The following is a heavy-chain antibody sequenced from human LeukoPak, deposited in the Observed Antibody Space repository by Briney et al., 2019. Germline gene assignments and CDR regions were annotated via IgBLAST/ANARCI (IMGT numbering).Heavy chain of an antibody. CDR2: ISSSSSYI. D-gene: IGHD3-10*01. CDR1: GFTFSSYS. CDR3: ARSGPVQGVIRGGGDY. Sequence: PGGSLRLSCAASGFTFSSYSMNWVRQAPGKGLEWVSSISSSSSYIYYADSVKGRFTISRDNAKNSLHLQMNSLRAEDTAVYYCARSGPVQGVIRGGGDYWVQGTLVTVSS. V-gene: IGHV3-21*01. J-gene: IGHJ4*02.